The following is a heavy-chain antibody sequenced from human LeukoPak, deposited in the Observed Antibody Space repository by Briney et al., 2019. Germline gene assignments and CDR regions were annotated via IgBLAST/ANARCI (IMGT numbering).Heavy chain of an antibody. Sequence: GASVKVSCKASGYTFTGYYMHWVRQAPGQGLEWMGWINPNSGGTNYAQKFQGRVTMTRDTSISTAYMEPSRLRSDDTAVYYCARGGSYLEYYYYYYMDVWGKGTTVTVSS. V-gene: IGHV1-2*02. CDR3: ARGGSYLEYYYYYYMDV. J-gene: IGHJ6*03. D-gene: IGHD1-26*01. CDR2: INPNSGGT. CDR1: GYTFTGYY.